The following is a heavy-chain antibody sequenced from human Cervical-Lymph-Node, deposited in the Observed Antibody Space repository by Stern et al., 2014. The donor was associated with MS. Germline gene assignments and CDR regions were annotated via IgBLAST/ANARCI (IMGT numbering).Heavy chain of an antibody. V-gene: IGHV3-33*01. J-gene: IGHJ6*02. CDR1: GFTFSSYG. Sequence: QVQLVESGGGVVQPGRSLRLSCAASGFTFSSYGMHWVRQAPGKGLEWVAVIWYDGSNKYYADSVKGRFPISRDNSKNTLYLQMNSLRAEDTALYYCARDGVPWGSYRYIPYFYAMDVWGQGTTVTVSS. CDR2: IWYDGSNK. CDR3: ARDGVPWGSYRYIPYFYAMDV. D-gene: IGHD3-16*02.